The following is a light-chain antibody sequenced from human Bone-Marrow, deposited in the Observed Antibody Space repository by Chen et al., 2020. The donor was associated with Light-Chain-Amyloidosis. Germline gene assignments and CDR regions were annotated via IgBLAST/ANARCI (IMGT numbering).Light chain of an antibody. CDR2: GAS. V-gene: IGKV3-20*01. CDR3: QHYGDSLFT. Sequence: VLTQSPGTLSLSPGERVTLSGRVSQSVSSTHLAWYQQKPGQAPRLLIYGASTRATGIPDRFSGTGSATDFTLTISRVEPEDFAIYYCQHYGDSLFTFGPGTKVDIE. CDR1: QSVSSTH. J-gene: IGKJ3*01.